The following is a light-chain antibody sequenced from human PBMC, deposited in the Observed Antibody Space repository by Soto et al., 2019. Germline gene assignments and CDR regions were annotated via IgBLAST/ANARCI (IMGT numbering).Light chain of an antibody. CDR1: QNVLFNSNNYNY. CDR2: WAS. J-gene: IGKJ1*01. V-gene: IGKV4-1*01. Sequence: DIVMTQSPDSLAVSLGERATINCKSSQNVLFNSNNYNYLAWYQQKPGQPPKLLISWASTRESGVPDRFSGSGSGTDFTLTISSLHAEDVAIYYCQQYYTTPQTFGQGTKVEIK. CDR3: QQYYTTPQT.